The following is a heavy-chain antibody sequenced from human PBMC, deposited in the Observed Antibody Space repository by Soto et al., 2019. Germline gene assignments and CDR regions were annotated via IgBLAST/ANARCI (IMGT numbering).Heavy chain of an antibody. CDR1: GYVFDDYD. CDR3: ARGPRAPPPHDYGMDV. CDR2: IRGSGGDT. V-gene: IGHV3-23*01. J-gene: IGHJ6*02. Sequence: PGGSLRLSCAASGYVFDDYDMNWVRQAPGKGLEWVSGIRGSGGDTFYADSVKGRFTISRDNSKNTLYLQMNSLRAEDTAVYYCARGPRAPPPHDYGMDVWGQGTTVTVSS.